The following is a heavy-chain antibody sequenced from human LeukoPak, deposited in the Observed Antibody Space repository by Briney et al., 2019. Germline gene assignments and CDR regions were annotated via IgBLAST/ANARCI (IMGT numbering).Heavy chain of an antibody. V-gene: IGHV4-4*07. Sequence: PSETLSLTCTVSGGSISSYYWSWIRQPAGKGLGWIGRIYTSGSTNYNPSLKSRVTMSVDTSKNQSSLKLSSVTAADTAVYYCASEVAAAGFDPWGQGTMVTVSS. CDR3: ASEVAAAGFDP. D-gene: IGHD6-13*01. CDR1: GGSISSYY. CDR2: IYTSGST. J-gene: IGHJ5*02.